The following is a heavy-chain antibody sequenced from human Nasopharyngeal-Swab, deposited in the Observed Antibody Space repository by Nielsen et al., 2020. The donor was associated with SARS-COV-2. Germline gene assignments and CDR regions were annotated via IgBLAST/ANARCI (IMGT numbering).Heavy chain of an antibody. CDR1: GFTFSRFG. J-gene: IGHJ6*03. D-gene: IGHD4-11*01. V-gene: IGHV3-23*01. CDR2: ISASGVTT. CDR3: VKDLNSDFLNYMDV. Sequence: GESLKISCAASGFTFSRFGMGWVRQAPGKGLEWVSAISASGVTTYYADSVKGRFTISRDNSKSTLYLQMNSLRAEDTAAYYCVKDLNSDFLNYMDVWGRGTTVSVSS.